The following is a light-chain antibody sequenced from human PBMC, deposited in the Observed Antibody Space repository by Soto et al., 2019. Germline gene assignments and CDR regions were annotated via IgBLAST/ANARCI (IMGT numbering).Light chain of an antibody. CDR1: KDIKNY. CDR3: QHYDDLPWT. Sequence: DIQMTQSPSSLSASVGDRVTITCQASKDIKNYLNWYQQKPGKAPKLLIYAASILETGVPSRFSGSGSGTYFTFTISSLQPEDIATFYCQHYDDLPWTFGQGTKVTNK. V-gene: IGKV1-33*01. J-gene: IGKJ1*01. CDR2: AAS.